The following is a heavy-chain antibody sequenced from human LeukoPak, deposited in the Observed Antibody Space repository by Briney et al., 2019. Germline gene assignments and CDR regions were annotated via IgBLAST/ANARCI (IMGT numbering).Heavy chain of an antibody. J-gene: IGHJ4*02. D-gene: IGHD2-2*02. V-gene: IGHV4-31*03. CDR2: IYYSGST. CDR1: GGSISSGGYY. CDR3: ARAPWEYCSSTSCYSPPDY. Sequence: SETLSLTCTVSGGSISSGGYYWSWIRQHPGKGLEWIGYIYYSGSTYYNPSLKSRVTISVDTSKNQFSLKLSSVTAADTAVYYCARAPWEYCSSTSCYSPPDYWGQGTLVTVSS.